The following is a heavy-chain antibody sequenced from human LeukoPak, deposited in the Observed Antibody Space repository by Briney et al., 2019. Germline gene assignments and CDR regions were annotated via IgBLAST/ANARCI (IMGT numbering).Heavy chain of an antibody. D-gene: IGHD1-26*01. Sequence: GASVKVSCKASGGTFSSYAISWVRQAPGQGLEWMGGIIPIFGTANYAQKFQGRVTITADESTSTAYMELSSLRSDDTAVYYCAATRFSGSYFGPDAFDIWGQGTMVTVSS. CDR1: GGTFSSYA. CDR2: IIPIFGTA. CDR3: AATRFSGSYFGPDAFDI. V-gene: IGHV1-69*13. J-gene: IGHJ3*02.